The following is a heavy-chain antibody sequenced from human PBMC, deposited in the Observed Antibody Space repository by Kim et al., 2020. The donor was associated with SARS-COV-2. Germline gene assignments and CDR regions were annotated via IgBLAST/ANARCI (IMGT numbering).Heavy chain of an antibody. CDR1: GYSFTNYG. D-gene: IGHD3-10*01. J-gene: IGHJ4*02. CDR2: ISVYNGNT. Sequence: ASVKVSCKTSGYSFTNYGINWVRQAPGQGLEWMGWISVYNGNTDYAQKVKGRVTMTTDTSTATAYMELRSLRSDDTAVYYCARVMQETYFYGSGSHFYWGQGTLVAVAA. CDR3: ARVMQETYFYGSGSHFY. V-gene: IGHV1-18*04.